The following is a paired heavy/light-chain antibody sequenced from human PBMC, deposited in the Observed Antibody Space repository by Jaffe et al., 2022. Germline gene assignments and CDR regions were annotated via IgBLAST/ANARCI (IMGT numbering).Light chain of an antibody. V-gene: IGKV4-1*01. CDR2: WAS. CDR1: QNLLFPSNNKNY. Sequence: DIVMTQSPDSLAVSLGERATINCKSSQNLLFPSNNKNYLAWYQQKPGQPPKLLIYWASTRESGVPDRFSGSGSGTDFTLTISSLQAEDVAVYYCQQYYTSTPYTFGQGTKLEIK. J-gene: IGKJ2*01. CDR3: QQYYTSTPYT.
Heavy chain of an antibody. Sequence: QVQLQESGPGLVKPSETLSLTCTVSGGSMNSYFLNWIRQPPGKGLEWIGYISYSGSTSYNPSLKSRVTISVDMSKNQCSLNLNSVTAADTAVYYCAGGRWEQLRSAFDIWGQGTMVTVSS. J-gene: IGHJ3*02. V-gene: IGHV4-59*01. CDR1: GGSMNSYF. CDR2: ISYSGST. D-gene: IGHD1-26*01. CDR3: AGGRWEQLRSAFDI.